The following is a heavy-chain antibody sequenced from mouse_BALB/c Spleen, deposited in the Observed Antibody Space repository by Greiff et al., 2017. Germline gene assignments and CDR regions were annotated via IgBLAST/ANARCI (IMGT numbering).Heavy chain of an antibody. Sequence: EVHLVESGGGLVKPGGSLKLSCAASGFAFSSYDMSWVRQTPEKRLEWVAYISSGGGSTYYPDTVKGRFTISRDNAKNTLYLQMSSLKSEDTAMYYCARPPDGPKGMDYWGQGTSVTVSS. J-gene: IGHJ4*01. CDR2: ISSGGGST. CDR1: GFAFSSYD. CDR3: ARPPDGPKGMDY. V-gene: IGHV5-12-1*01. D-gene: IGHD2-3*01.